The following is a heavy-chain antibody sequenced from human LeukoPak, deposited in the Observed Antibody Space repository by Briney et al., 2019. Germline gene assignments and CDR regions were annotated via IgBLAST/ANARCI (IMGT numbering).Heavy chain of an antibody. CDR2: IYYSGST. D-gene: IGHD3-3*01. CDR3: ARSSITIFGVESPNNWFDP. V-gene: IGHV4-39*07. J-gene: IGHJ5*02. Sequence: PSETLSLTCTVSGGSISSSSYYWGWIRQPPGKGLEWIGSIYYSGSTYYNPSLKSRVTISVDTSKNQFSLKLSSVTAADTAVYYCARSSITIFGVESPNNWFDPWGQGTLVTVSS. CDR1: GGSISSSSYY.